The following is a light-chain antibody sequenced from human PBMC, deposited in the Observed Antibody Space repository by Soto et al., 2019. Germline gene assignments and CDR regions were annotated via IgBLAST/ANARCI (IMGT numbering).Light chain of an antibody. CDR3: QHYNSYSEA. CDR1: QTISSW. CDR2: KAS. V-gene: IGKV1-5*03. Sequence: DIQMTQSPSTLSGSVGDRVTITCRASQTISSWLAWYQQKPGKAPKLLIYKASTIKSGVPSRFIGSGSGTEFTLTISSLQPDDFATDYCQHYNSYSEAFGQGTKVDIK. J-gene: IGKJ1*01.